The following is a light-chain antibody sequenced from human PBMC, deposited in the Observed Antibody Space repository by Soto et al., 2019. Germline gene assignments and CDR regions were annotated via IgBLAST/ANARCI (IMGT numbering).Light chain of an antibody. Sequence: EIVLTQSPGTLSLSPGERATLSCRASQSVTSDYLAWYRQKPGQAPRLLIYGASSRATGVPARFSGSGSGTDFTLTISSLEPEDFAVYYCQQRLSWPITFGQGTRLEIK. CDR1: QSVTSDY. CDR2: GAS. V-gene: IGKV3D-20*02. J-gene: IGKJ5*01. CDR3: QQRLSWPIT.